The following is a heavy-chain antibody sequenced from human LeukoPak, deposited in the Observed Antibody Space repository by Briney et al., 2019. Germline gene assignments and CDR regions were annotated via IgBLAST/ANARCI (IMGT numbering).Heavy chain of an antibody. CDR1: GGSISSGGYY. CDR3: ARDSRIAVASRPNWFDP. CDR2: IYHSGST. V-gene: IGHV4-30-2*01. Sequence: PSETLSLTCTVSGGSISSGGYYWSWIRQPPGKGLEWIGYIYHSGSTYYNPSLKSRVTISVDRSKNQFSLKLSSVTAADTAVYYCARDSRIAVASRPNWFDPWGQGTLVTVSS. J-gene: IGHJ5*02. D-gene: IGHD6-19*01.